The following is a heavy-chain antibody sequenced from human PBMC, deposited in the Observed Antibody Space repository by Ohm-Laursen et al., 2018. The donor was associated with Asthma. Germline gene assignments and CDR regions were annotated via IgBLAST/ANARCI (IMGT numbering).Heavy chain of an antibody. V-gene: IGHV3-53*01. D-gene: IGHD6-13*01. CDR3: ARDSSTDGYSSSWYDY. CDR1: GLTVSSNY. Sequence: SLRLSCTASGLTVSSNYMSWVRQAPGKGLEWVSVIYSGGSTYYADSVKGRFTISRDNAKNSLYLQMNSLRAEDTAVYYCARDSSTDGYSSSWYDYWGQGTLVTVSS. J-gene: IGHJ4*02. CDR2: IYSGGST.